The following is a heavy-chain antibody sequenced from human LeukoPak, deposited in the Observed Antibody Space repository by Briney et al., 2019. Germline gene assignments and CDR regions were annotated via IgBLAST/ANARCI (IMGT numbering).Heavy chain of an antibody. V-gene: IGHV4-38-2*01. Sequence: SETLSLTCAVSGYSISSGYYWGWIRQPPGKGLEWIGSIYHSGSTYYTPSLKSRVTISVDTSKNQSSLKLSSVTAADTAVYYCARGWVAVAGTGFDYWGQGTLVTVSS. CDR2: IYHSGST. CDR3: ARGWVAVAGTGFDY. D-gene: IGHD6-19*01. CDR1: GYSISSGYY. J-gene: IGHJ4*02.